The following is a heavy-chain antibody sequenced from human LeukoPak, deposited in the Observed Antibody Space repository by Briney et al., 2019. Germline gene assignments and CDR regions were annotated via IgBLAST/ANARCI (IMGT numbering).Heavy chain of an antibody. CDR2: IYYSGST. CDR1: GGSISSSSYY. J-gene: IGHJ4*02. D-gene: IGHD1-26*01. V-gene: IGHV4-39*01. Sequence: SEPLSLTCTVSGGSISSSSYYWGRIRQPPGKGLEWIGSIYYSGSTYYNPSLKSRVTISVDTSKNQFSLKLSSVTAADTAVYYCARHFFIEWELLPFDYWGQGTLVTVSS. CDR3: ARHFFIEWELLPFDY.